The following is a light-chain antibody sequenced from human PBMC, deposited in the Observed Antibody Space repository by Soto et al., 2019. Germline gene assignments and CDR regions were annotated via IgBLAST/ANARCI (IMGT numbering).Light chain of an antibody. V-gene: IGKV3-20*01. CDR3: QKYGSSPWT. Sequence: IVLTQSPGTLSLSSGERATLSCRASQSVRSNYLAWYQQKPGQAPRLLIYGASSGATGIPDRFSGSGSGTNFTLTISRLEPEDFAVYYCQKYGSSPWTFGQGTKVDIK. J-gene: IGKJ1*01. CDR2: GAS. CDR1: QSVRSNY.